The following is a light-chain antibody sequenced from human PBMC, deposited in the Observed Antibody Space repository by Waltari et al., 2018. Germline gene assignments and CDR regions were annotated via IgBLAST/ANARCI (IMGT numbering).Light chain of an antibody. V-gene: IGLV2-14*03. CDR3: SSRTNSITWV. J-gene: IGLJ3*02. CDR1: SSDFGATKY. CDR2: DVT. Sequence: QSALTQPASVSGSPGQSITISCTATSSDFGATKYVSGYQQHPGKAPKVVIYDVTERPSGVSNRFSGSKSGSTASLTISGLQTEDEAGYYCSSRTNSITWVFGGGTKVTVL.